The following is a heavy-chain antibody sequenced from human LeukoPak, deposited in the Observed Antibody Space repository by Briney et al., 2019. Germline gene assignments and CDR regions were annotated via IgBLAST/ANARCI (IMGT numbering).Heavy chain of an antibody. CDR3: ARSNGVVIANLKYYYYYMDF. D-gene: IGHD2-21*01. V-gene: IGHV1-69*02. CDR1: GGTFSSYT. J-gene: IGHJ6*03. Sequence: GASVKVSCKASGGTFSSYTISWGRQAPGQGLEWMGRIIPILGIANYAQKFQGRVTITADKSTSTAYMELSSLRSEDTAVYYCARSNGVVIANLKYYYYYMDFWGKGTTVTVSS. CDR2: IIPILGIA.